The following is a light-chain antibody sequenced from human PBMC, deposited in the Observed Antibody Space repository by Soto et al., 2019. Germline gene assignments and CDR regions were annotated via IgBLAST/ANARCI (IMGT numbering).Light chain of an antibody. CDR3: QQYNNWPGT. CDR2: GAS. J-gene: IGKJ1*01. V-gene: IGKV3-15*01. CDR1: QSVSSN. Sequence: EIVMTQSPATLSVSPGERGTISCRASQSVSSNLAWYQQKPGQAPRLLIYGASTRATGIPARFSGSGSGTELTLTISSLQAEDFAVYYCQQYNNWPGTFGQGTKVEIK.